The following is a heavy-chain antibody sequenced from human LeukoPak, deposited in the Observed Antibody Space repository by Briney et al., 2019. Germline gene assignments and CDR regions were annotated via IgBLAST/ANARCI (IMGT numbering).Heavy chain of an antibody. J-gene: IGHJ4*02. CDR1: GGSISSYY. D-gene: IGHD1-26*01. V-gene: IGHV4-59*01. CDR2: IYYSGST. Sequence: SETLSLTCTVSGGSISSYYWSWIRQPPGKGLEWIGYIYYSGSTNYNPSLKSRVTISVGTSKNQFSLKLSSVTAADTAVYYCARGGYSGSYSWYFDYWGQGTLVTVSS. CDR3: ARGGYSGSYSWYFDY.